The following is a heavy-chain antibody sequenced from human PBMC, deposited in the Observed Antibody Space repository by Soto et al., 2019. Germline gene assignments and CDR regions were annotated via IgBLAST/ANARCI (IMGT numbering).Heavy chain of an antibody. D-gene: IGHD2-2*02. CDR3: ARVIPGAEAWFDP. CDR2: ISAYTDDP. CDR1: GNTFTNFG. Sequence: QGQLVQSGAEVKKPGASVKVSCTASGNTFTNFGVTWVRHAPGQGLEWMGWISAYTDDPNYAQKFQGRLTMTIDTSTSTAYLDMRSLTSDDTAVYYCARVIPGAEAWFDPWCQGTLVTVSS. J-gene: IGHJ5*02. V-gene: IGHV1-18*01.